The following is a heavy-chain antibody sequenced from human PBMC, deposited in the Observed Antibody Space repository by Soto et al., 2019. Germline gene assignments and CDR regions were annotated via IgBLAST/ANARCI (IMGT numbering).Heavy chain of an antibody. Sequence: EVQLVESGGGVVQPGGSLRLSCAVSGFTVSSANMNWVRQAPGEGLDWVSLIYTGGAAHYAASVKGSFTISRDISTNTLYLQMNSLTNEDTAVYYCASLGGSAVGSWGQGTLVTVSS. V-gene: IGHV3-66*01. CDR3: ASLGGSAVGS. CDR2: IYTGGAA. J-gene: IGHJ5*01. CDR1: GFTVSSAN. D-gene: IGHD6-19*01.